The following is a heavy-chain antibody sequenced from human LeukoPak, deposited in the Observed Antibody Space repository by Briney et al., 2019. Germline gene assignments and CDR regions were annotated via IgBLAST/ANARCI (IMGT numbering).Heavy chain of an antibody. V-gene: IGHV3-23*01. CDR3: AKSPTVDAAFDI. J-gene: IGHJ3*02. D-gene: IGHD4-23*01. Sequence: PGGSLRLSCAASGFTFSSYAMRWVRQAPGKGLEWVSSIGSGYSTYYADSVKGRFTISRDNSKNTLFLQMNSLRAEDTAVYYCAKSPTVDAAFDIWGQGTMVTVSS. CDR2: IGSGYST. CDR1: GFTFSSYA.